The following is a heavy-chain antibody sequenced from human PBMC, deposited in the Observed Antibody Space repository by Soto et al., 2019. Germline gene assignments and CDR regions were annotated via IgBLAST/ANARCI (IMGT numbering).Heavy chain of an antibody. V-gene: IGHV3-21*01. Sequence: EVQLVESGGGLVKPGGSLRLSCAASGFTFNTYDMNWVRQAPGKGLEWVSSITTSSAYIYYADSMKGRSTISRDNAKNTLFPQMNSLRAEDTAVYYCVRSGTARLLRHSWFDTGGQGTLVTVSS. CDR2: ITTSSAYI. J-gene: IGHJ5*02. CDR3: VRSGTARLLRHSWFDT. CDR1: GFTFNTYD. D-gene: IGHD2-21*01.